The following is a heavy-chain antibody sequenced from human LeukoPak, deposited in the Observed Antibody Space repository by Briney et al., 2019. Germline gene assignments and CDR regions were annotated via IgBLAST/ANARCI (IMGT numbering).Heavy chain of an antibody. D-gene: IGHD6-13*01. CDR3: ARLIDGVAAAGTFFDY. CDR2: IHTSGST. CDR1: GGSITTYY. V-gene: IGHV4-4*07. Sequence: PSETLSLTCTVSGGSITTYYWTWIRQPAGKGLECIGRIHTSGSTTYNPSLTSRVTMSVETSKNQFSLKLSSVTAADTAVYYCARLIDGVAAAGTFFDYWGQGTLVTVSS. J-gene: IGHJ4*02.